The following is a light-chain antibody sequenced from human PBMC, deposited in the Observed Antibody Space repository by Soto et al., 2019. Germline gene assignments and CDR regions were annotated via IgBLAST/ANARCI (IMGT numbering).Light chain of an antibody. Sequence: EILMTQSPATLSVSPGEGLTLSCRASQSISRTLAWYQQRPGQAPRLLIYGASSRATGVPARFSGSGFGTEFTLTISSLQSEDFAVYYCQQYNDWPLTFGGGTKVEIK. J-gene: IGKJ4*01. CDR3: QQYNDWPLT. V-gene: IGKV3-15*01. CDR1: QSISRT. CDR2: GAS.